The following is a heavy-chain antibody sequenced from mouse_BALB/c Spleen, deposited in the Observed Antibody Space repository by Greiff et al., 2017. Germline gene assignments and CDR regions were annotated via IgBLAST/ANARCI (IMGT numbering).Heavy chain of an antibody. CDR3: ARWYYGSSYWYFDV. J-gene: IGHJ1*01. D-gene: IGHD1-1*01. Sequence: EVKLQESGAELVKPGASVKLSCTASGFNIKDTYMHWVKQRPEQGLEWIGRIDPANGNTKYDPKFQGKATITADTSSNTAYLQLSSLTSEDTAVYYCARWYYGSSYWYFDVWGAGTTVTVSS. CDR2: IDPANGNT. CDR1: GFNIKDTY. V-gene: IGHV14-3*02.